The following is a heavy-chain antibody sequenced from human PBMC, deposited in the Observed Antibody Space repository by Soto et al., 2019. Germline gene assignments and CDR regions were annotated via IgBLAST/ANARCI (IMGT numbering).Heavy chain of an antibody. CDR3: AIVCTRGGGSFDY. CDR2: IIPIFGTA. Sequence: QVQLVQSGAEVKKPGSSVKVSCKASGGTFSSYAISWVRQAPGQGLEWMGGIIPIFGTANYAQKFQGRVTITPDKYTSTAYMEVGGLRSEGTAGYYCAIVCTRGGGSFDYWGQGTLVTVSS. D-gene: IGHD3-16*01. J-gene: IGHJ4*02. V-gene: IGHV1-69*06. CDR1: GGTFSSYA.